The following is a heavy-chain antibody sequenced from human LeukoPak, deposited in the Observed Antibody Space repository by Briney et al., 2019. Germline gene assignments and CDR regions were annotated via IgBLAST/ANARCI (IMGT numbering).Heavy chain of an antibody. CDR1: GGSISSAAYY. J-gene: IGHJ4*02. CDR3: AARDILTGLHDY. CDR2: IYYSGST. Sequence: PSETLSLTCTVSGGSISSAAYYWSWIRQHPGKGLEWIGYIYYSGSTYYNPSLKSRVAISIDTSKNQFSLKLNSVTAADTAVYYCAARDILTGLHDYWGQGTLVTVSS. D-gene: IGHD3-9*01. V-gene: IGHV4-31*03.